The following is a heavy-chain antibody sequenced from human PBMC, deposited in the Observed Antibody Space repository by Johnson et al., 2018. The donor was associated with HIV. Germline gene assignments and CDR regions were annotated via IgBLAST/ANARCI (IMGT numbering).Heavy chain of an antibody. CDR3: ARSIAFDI. CDR2: ISYDGSNK. J-gene: IGHJ3*02. Sequence: VQLVESGVGVVPPGRSLRLSCAASGFTFSSYAMHWVRQAPGKGLEWVAVISYDGSNKYYADSVKGRFTISRDNAKDSLFLQMNSLRAGDTAVYYCARSIAFDIWGQGTMVTVSS. V-gene: IGHV3-30*04. CDR1: GFTFSSYA.